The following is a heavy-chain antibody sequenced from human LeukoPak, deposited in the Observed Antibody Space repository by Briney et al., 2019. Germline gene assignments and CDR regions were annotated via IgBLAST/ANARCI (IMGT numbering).Heavy chain of an antibody. D-gene: IGHD2-2*01. CDR2: INPNSGVT. V-gene: IGHV1-2*02. CDR3: ARVKKLMPEFEF. J-gene: IGHJ4*02. CDR1: GYTFIDYY. Sequence: ASVKVSCKSSGYTFIDYYIHWVRQAPGQGLEWMGWINPNSGVTKYAQKFQGRVSMTRGTSINTAYMDLTNLRSDDTAIFYCARVKKLMPEFEFWGQGTLVTVSS.